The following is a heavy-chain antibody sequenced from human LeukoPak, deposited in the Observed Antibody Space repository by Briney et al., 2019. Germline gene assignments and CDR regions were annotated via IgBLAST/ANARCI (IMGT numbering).Heavy chain of an antibody. Sequence: GGSLRLSCAASGFTFDDYAMHWVRHAPGKGLEWVSGISWNSGSIGYADSVKGRFTISRDNAKNSLYLQMNSLRAEDTALYYCAKGLGVIKLGAAFDIWGQGTMVTVSS. CDR2: ISWNSGSI. CDR1: GFTFDDYA. V-gene: IGHV3-9*01. D-gene: IGHD3-22*01. CDR3: AKGLGVIKLGAAFDI. J-gene: IGHJ3*02.